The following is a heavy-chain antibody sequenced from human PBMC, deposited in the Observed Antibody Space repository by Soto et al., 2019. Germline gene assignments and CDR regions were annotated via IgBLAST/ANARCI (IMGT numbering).Heavy chain of an antibody. J-gene: IGHJ4*02. Sequence: PGGSLRLSCAASGFTFSGYSMNWVRQAPGKGLEWVSYISSLSSPRYYAESVEDRFIISRDNAKNSLYLQMNSLRDEDTAVYFCAREDILGARSFDYWGQGTLVTVSS. CDR2: ISSLSSPR. D-gene: IGHD1-26*01. CDR3: AREDILGARSFDY. V-gene: IGHV3-48*02. CDR1: GFTFSGYS.